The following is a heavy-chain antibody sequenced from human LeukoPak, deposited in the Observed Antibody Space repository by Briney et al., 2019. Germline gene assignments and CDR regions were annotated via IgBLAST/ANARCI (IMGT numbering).Heavy chain of an antibody. V-gene: IGHV3-23*01. CDR2: ISGSDGST. J-gene: IGHJ4*02. CDR3: VRDVGGDSSGFDF. Sequence: PGGSLRLSCAASGFTMSWVRQAPGKGLEWVSAISGSDGSTYYADSVKGRFTISRDNSKNTLYLQMNSLRAEDTAVYYCVRDVGGDSSGFDFWGQGTLVTVSS. D-gene: IGHD3-22*01. CDR1: GFT.